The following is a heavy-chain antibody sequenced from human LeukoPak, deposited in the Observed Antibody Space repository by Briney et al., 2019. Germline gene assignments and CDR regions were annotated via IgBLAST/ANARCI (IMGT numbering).Heavy chain of an antibody. D-gene: IGHD3-3*01. Sequence: GESLKISCKGSGYSFTNYWIGWVRQMPGKGLEWMGIIYPGDSDTRYSPSFQGQVTFSGDKSISTAYLQWSSLKASDTAMYYCARQGAVRTYYDFWSGYNWFDPWGQGTLVTVSS. V-gene: IGHV5-51*01. CDR1: GYSFTNYW. CDR3: ARQGAVRTYYDFWSGYNWFDP. J-gene: IGHJ5*02. CDR2: IYPGDSDT.